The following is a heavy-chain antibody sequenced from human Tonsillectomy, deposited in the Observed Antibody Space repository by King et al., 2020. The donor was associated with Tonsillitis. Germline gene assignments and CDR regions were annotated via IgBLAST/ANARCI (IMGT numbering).Heavy chain of an antibody. CDR3: ARSLGATFYYFDY. CDR2: ISYDGSNK. V-gene: IGHV3-30*04. D-gene: IGHD1-26*01. CDR1: GFTFSSYA. Sequence: VQLVESGGGVVQPGRSLRLSCAASGFTFSSYAMHWVRQAPGKGLEWVAVISYDGSNKYYADSVKGRFTISRDNSKNTLYLQMNSLRAEDTAVYYCARSLGATFYYFDYWGQGTLVTVSS. J-gene: IGHJ4*02.